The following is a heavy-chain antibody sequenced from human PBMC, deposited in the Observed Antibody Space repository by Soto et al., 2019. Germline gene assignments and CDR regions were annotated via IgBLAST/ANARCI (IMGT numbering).Heavy chain of an antibody. Sequence: QVQLVQSGAEVKKPGASVKVSCKASGYTLSNYAMHWVRQAPGQRLEWVGWILAGKGDTKYSQKFQGRVTITRETHATTVYMGVGSLGAGDTAVYACAGRGDSAGGGGFDYWGQGTPVTVSS. CDR3: AGRGDSAGGGGFDY. D-gene: IGHD3-16*01. CDR2: ILAGKGDT. J-gene: IGHJ4*02. CDR1: GYTLSNYA. V-gene: IGHV1-3*01.